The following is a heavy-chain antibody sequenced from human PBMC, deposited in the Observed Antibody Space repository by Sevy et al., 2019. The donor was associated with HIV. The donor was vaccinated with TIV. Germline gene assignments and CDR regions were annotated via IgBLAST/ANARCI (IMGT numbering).Heavy chain of an antibody. J-gene: IGHJ4*02. CDR2: ISSNSSTI. CDR3: ARDRGCYGDDRGVYYFDY. Sequence: GGSLRLSCAASGFTFSSYSMNWVRQAPGKGLEWVSYISSNSSTIYYADSVKGRFTISRDKAKNSLYLQMNSLRDEDTAVYYCARDRGCYGDDRGVYYFDYWGQGTLVTVSS. V-gene: IGHV3-48*02. D-gene: IGHD2-21*02. CDR1: GFTFSSYS.